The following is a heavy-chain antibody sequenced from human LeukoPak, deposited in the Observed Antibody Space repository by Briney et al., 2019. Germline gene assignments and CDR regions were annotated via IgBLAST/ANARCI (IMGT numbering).Heavy chain of an antibody. Sequence: ASVKVSCKASGYTFTGYYMHWVRQAPGQGLEWMGWINPNSGGTNYAQKFQGRVTMTRDTSMSTAYMELSRLRSDDTAVYYCARDLGGIFGAVNTFDYWGQGTLVTVSS. V-gene: IGHV1-2*02. CDR1: GYTFTGYY. J-gene: IGHJ4*02. CDR2: INPNSGGT. D-gene: IGHD3-3*01. CDR3: ARDLGGIFGAVNTFDY.